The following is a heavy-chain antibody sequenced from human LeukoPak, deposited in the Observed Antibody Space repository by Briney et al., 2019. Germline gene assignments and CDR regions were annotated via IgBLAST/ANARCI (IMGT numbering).Heavy chain of an antibody. CDR2: ISSSGTYI. CDR3: ARAMYCGGDCYYYFDY. D-gene: IGHD2-21*02. CDR1: GFTFSDYF. J-gene: IGHJ4*02. V-gene: IGHV3-11*04. Sequence: GGSLRLFCAASGFTFSDYFMTWIRQAPGKGLEWVSYISSSGTYIYYADSVRGRFTISRDNAKNSLYLQMNSLRAEDTAVYYCARAMYCGGDCYYYFDYWGLGTLVTVSS.